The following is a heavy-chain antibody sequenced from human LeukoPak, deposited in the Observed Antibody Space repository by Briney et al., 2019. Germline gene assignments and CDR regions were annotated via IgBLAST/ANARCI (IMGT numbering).Heavy chain of an antibody. CDR1: GGTFSSYG. D-gene: IGHD6-13*01. CDR3: ARDFGSSWFGPIDF. CDR2: IWYDESHK. V-gene: IGHV3-33*01. Sequence: SCKASGGTFSSYGMHWVRQAPGKRLEWVAVIWYDESHKYCADSVKGRFTISRDNSKNTLYLQMDSLRAEDTAVYYCARDFGSSWFGPIDFWGQGPLVTVSS. J-gene: IGHJ4*02.